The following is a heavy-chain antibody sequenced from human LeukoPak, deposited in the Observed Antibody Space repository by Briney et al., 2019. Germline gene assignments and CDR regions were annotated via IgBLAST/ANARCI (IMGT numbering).Heavy chain of an antibody. CDR1: GFTFSSYG. CDR2: ISWKSGSI. V-gene: IGHV3-9*03. Sequence: PGGSLRLSCAASGFTFSSYGMHWVRQAPGKGLEGVSGISWKSGSIGYADSVKGRFTISRDNAKDSLYLQMNSLRAEDMALYYCAKDITVAGDDAFDIWGQGTMVTVSS. D-gene: IGHD6-19*01. CDR3: AKDITVAGDDAFDI. J-gene: IGHJ3*02.